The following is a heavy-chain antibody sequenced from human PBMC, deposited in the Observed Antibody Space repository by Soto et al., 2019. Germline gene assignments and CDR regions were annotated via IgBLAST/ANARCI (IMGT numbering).Heavy chain of an antibody. CDR3: VRDGTKTLRDWFDP. J-gene: IGHJ5*02. Sequence: SETLSLTCTVSGASISGFYWSWIRKSAGKGLEWIGRIYATGTTDYNPSLKSRVMMSVDTSKKQFSLKLRSVTAADTAVYYCVRDGTKTLRDWFDPCGQGISVTVSS. D-gene: IGHD1-1*01. V-gene: IGHV4-4*07. CDR2: IYATGTT. CDR1: GASISGFY.